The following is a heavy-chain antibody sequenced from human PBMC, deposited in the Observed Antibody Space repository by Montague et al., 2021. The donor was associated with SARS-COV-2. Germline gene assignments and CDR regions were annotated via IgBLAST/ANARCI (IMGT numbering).Heavy chain of an antibody. CDR1: GFSLSTSGVA. Sequence: PALVKPTQTLTLTCSFSGFSLSTSGVAVGWIRQSPGKALEWLALIYWDDEKRYSPSLKTRLTVTKDTSENQVLFTMTSMDPVDTGTYYCAHRLPAVAAFDYWGQGTLVTVSS. D-gene: IGHD6-6*01. CDR3: AHRLPAVAAFDY. CDR2: IYWDDEK. J-gene: IGHJ4*02. V-gene: IGHV2-5*02.